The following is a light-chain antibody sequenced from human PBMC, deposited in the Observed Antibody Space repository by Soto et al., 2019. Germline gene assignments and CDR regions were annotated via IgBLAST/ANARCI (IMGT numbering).Light chain of an antibody. Sequence: EIVMTQSPATLYVSPGDRATLSCRASQSVSSNLAWYQQKPGQAPRLLIYGASTRATGIPARFSGSGSGTEFTLTISSLQSEDFAVYYCQQHSDWPPYTFGQGTKVEIK. CDR2: GAS. CDR3: QQHSDWPPYT. J-gene: IGKJ2*01. CDR1: QSVSSN. V-gene: IGKV3-15*01.